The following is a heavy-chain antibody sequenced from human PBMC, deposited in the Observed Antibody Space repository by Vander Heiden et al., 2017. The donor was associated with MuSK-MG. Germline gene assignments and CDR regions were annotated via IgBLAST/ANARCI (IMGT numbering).Heavy chain of an antibody. Sequence: QLQLQESGPGLVKPSETLSLTCTVSGGSISSSSYYWGWIRQPPGKGLEWIGSIYYSGSTYYNPSLKRRVTISVDTSKNQFSLKMSSVTAADTAVYYCALDFWSGYYKPKGHFDYWGQGTMVTVYS. CDR3: ALDFWSGYYKPKGHFDY. J-gene: IGHJ4*02. D-gene: IGHD3-3*01. V-gene: IGHV4-39*01. CDR2: IYYSGST. CDR1: GGSISSSSYY.